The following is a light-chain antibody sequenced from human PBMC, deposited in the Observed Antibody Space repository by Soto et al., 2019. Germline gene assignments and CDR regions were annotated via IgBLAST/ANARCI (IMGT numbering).Light chain of an antibody. J-gene: IGKJ4*01. Sequence: DLQMTQSPSSLSASVGDRVTITCQASQDISSYLNWYQHKPGKAPKILIYDASTLEAGVPSRFSGNGSGTYFTFTISSLQPEDIATYYCQQYDNLPLTFGGGTKVEIK. CDR2: DAS. CDR3: QQYDNLPLT. CDR1: QDISSY. V-gene: IGKV1-33*01.